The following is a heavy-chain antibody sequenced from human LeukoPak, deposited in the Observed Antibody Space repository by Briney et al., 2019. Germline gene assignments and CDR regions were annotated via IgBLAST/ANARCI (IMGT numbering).Heavy chain of an antibody. D-gene: IGHD2-15*01. J-gene: IGHJ6*03. CDR3: AKNGDRGAYCTGGTCYPYFYYYMDV. CDR1: GFTFSSYW. V-gene: IGHV3-7*03. CDR2: IKQDGSEK. Sequence: PGGSLRLSCAASGFTFSSYWMSWVRQAPGKGLEWVANIKQDGSEKYYVDSAKGRFTISRDNSKNTLYLQMNSLRAEDTAIYYCAKNGDRGAYCTGGTCYPYFYYYMDVWGKGTTVTI.